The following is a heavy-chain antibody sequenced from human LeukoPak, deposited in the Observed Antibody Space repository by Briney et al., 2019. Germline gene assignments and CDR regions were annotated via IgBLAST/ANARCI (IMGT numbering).Heavy chain of an antibody. Sequence: SVKVSCKASGGTFNSYAISWVRQAPGQGLEWMGGIIPIFGTANYAQKFQGRVTITTDESTSTAYMELSSLRSEDTAVYYCARDSSAMVTRYFDYWGQGTLVTVSS. CDR2: IIPIFGTA. V-gene: IGHV1-69*05. J-gene: IGHJ4*02. CDR3: ARDSSAMVTRYFDY. D-gene: IGHD5-18*01. CDR1: GGTFNSYA.